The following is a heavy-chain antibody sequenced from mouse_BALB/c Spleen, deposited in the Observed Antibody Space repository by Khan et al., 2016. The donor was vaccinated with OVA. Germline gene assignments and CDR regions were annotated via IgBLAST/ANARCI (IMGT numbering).Heavy chain of an antibody. CDR2: LGPGRGST. V-gene: IGHV1S41*01. D-gene: IGHD1-1*01. Sequence: DLVKPGASVKLSCKASVYTFTSYWTYWINQRPAEGIEWIGRLGPGRGSTHYNEILKGKAPLTVHTSSSTAHIQLTSLSSEDYAVYFCARSNYYGGSLYAMDYWGQGTSVTVSS. J-gene: IGHJ4*01. CDR1: VYTFTSYW. CDR3: ARSNYYGGSLYAMDY.